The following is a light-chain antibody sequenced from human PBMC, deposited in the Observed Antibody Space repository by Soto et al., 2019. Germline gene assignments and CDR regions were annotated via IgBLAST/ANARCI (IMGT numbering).Light chain of an antibody. J-gene: IGKJ5*01. Sequence: EILLTHSPATLSLSPGEVATLSCRASQSVSSYLAWYQQKPGQAPRLLIYDASNRATGIPARFSGSGYGTDFTLAISSLEPEDFAVYYCQQRSNWPTFGQGTRLETK. CDR1: QSVSSY. V-gene: IGKV3-11*01. CDR2: DAS. CDR3: QQRSNWPT.